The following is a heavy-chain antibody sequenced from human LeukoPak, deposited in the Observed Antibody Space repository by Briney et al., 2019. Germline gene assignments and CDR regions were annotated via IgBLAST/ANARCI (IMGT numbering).Heavy chain of an antibody. D-gene: IGHD3-22*01. Sequence: PGGSLRLSCAASGFTFSSYSMNWVRQAPGKGLEWVSSISSSSSYIYYADSVKGRFTISRDNAKNSLYLQMNSLRAEDTAVYYCARETYLGLIYDSSEGRGAFDIWGQGTMVTVSS. CDR3: ARETYLGLIYDSSEGRGAFDI. V-gene: IGHV3-21*01. J-gene: IGHJ3*02. CDR2: ISSSSSYI. CDR1: GFTFSSYS.